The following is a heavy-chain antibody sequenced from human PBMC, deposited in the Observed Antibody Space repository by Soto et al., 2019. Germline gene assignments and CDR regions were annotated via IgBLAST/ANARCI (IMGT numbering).Heavy chain of an antibody. D-gene: IGHD4-4*01. Sequence: PSETLSLTCAVSGGSISSGGYSWSWIRQPPGKGLEWIGYIYHSGSTYYNPSLKSRVTISVDRSKNQFSLKLSSVTAADTAVYYCARDRDYSFDYWGQGTLVTVSS. V-gene: IGHV4-30-2*01. CDR3: ARDRDYSFDY. CDR2: IYHSGST. J-gene: IGHJ4*02. CDR1: GGSISSGGYS.